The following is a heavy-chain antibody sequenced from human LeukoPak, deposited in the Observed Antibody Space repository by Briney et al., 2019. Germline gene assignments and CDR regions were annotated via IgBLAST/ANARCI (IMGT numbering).Heavy chain of an antibody. Sequence: PGGSLRLSCAASGFTFSSYWMSWVRQAPGKGLERVANIKQDGSEKYYVDSVKGRFTISRDNAKNSLYLQMNSLRAEDTAVYYCARVQESRGWYFLSTKFDYWGQGTLVTVSS. CDR2: IKQDGSEK. CDR3: ARVQESRGWYFLSTKFDY. V-gene: IGHV3-7*01. CDR1: GFTFSSYW. D-gene: IGHD6-19*01. J-gene: IGHJ4*02.